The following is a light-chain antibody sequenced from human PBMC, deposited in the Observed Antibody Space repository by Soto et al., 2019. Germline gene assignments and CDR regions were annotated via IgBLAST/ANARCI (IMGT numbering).Light chain of an antibody. Sequence: EIVMTQSPATLSVSPGERATLSCRASQSVSSNLAWYQQKPGQAPRLLIDGASTRATGIPARFIGSGSGTEFTLTISSLQSEDFAVYYCQQYNNWPLTFGGGTKVEIK. CDR3: QQYNNWPLT. J-gene: IGKJ4*01. CDR2: GAS. V-gene: IGKV3-15*01. CDR1: QSVSSN.